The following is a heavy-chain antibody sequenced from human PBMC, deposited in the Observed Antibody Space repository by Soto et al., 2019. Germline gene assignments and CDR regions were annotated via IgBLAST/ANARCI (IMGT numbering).Heavy chain of an antibody. CDR2: IIPIFGTA. Sequence: GAAVKVSCKASGGTFSSYAISWVRQAPGQGLEWMGGIIPIFGTANYAQKFQGRVTITADKSTSTAYMELSSLRSEDTAVYYCARDLLLSCFPLPHNLFAPGGQGPRVTVSA. CDR3: ARDLLLSCFPLPHNLFAP. V-gene: IGHV1-69*06. CDR1: GGTFSSYA. J-gene: IGHJ5*02.